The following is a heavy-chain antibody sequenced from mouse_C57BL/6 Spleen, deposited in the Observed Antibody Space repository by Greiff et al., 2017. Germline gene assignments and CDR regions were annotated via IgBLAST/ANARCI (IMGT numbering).Heavy chain of an antibody. CDR3: TTGNYFDY. CDR2: IDPENGDT. J-gene: IGHJ2*01. Sequence: VQLQQSGAELVRPGASVKLSCTASGFNIKDDYMHWVKQRPEQGLEWLGWIDPENGDTEYASKFQGKATITADTSSNTAYLQLSSLTSEDTAVYYCTTGNYFDYWGQGTTLTVSS. V-gene: IGHV14-4*01. CDR1: GFNIKDDY.